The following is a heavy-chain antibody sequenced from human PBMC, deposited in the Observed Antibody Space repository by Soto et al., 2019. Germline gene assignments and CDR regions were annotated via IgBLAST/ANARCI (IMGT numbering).Heavy chain of an antibody. D-gene: IGHD6-13*01. Sequence: GGALRLSCAASGFTFINYGMHWVRQAPGKGLEWVAVLSYDGGDKYYADSVKGRFTISRDNSKNSLYLQMNSLRVEDTAVYYCAKDHSIAAADYFFDSWGQGTLVTVA. V-gene: IGHV3-30*18. J-gene: IGHJ4*02. CDR3: AKDHSIAAADYFFDS. CDR1: GFTFINYG. CDR2: LSYDGGDK.